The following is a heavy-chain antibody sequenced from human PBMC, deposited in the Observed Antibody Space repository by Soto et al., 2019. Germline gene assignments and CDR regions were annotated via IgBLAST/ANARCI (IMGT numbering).Heavy chain of an antibody. CDR1: DGSISSTYYY. CDR3: ARPQGSTSMYHRFDP. D-gene: IGHD2-2*01. Sequence: SETLSLTCTVSDGSISSTYYYWGWIRQPPGKGLEWIGSIYYTGTTYYNPSLKSRVTISVDTSKNQFSLKLSSVTATDTAVYYCARPQGSTSMYHRFDPWGQGTLVAVSS. J-gene: IGHJ5*02. CDR2: IYYTGTT. V-gene: IGHV4-39*01.